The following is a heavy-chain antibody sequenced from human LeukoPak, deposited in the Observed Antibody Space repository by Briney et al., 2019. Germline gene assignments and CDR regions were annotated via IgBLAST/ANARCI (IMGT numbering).Heavy chain of an antibody. D-gene: IGHD4-23*01. CDR1: GFTFSSYA. CDR3: AKTTTVVSQRPLAGSFDY. Sequence: GGSLRLSCAASGFTFSSYAMSWVRQAPGKGLEWVSAISRSGGSTYYADSVKGRFTISRDNSKNTLYLQMNSLRAEDTAVYYCAKTTTVVSQRPLAGSFDYWGQGTLVTVSS. V-gene: IGHV3-23*01. J-gene: IGHJ4*02. CDR2: ISRSGGST.